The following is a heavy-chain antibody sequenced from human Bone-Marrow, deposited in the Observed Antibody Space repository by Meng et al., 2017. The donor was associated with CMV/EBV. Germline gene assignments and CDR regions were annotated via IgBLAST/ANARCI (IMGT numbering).Heavy chain of an antibody. J-gene: IGHJ4*02. CDR3: ARGVRFHPHDY. CDR1: GFTFSSHW. D-gene: IGHD3-3*01. CDR2: INSDGSST. V-gene: IGHV3-74*01. Sequence: GESLKISCAASGFTFSSHWMHWVRQAPGKGLVWVSRINSDGSSTSYADSVKGRFTISRDNAKNTLYLQMNSLRAEDTAVYYCARGVRFHPHDYWGRGTLVTGSS.